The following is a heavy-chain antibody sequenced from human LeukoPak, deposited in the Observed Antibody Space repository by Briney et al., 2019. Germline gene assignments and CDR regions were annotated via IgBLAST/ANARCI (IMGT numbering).Heavy chain of an antibody. V-gene: IGHV4-31*03. CDR1: GGSISSGGYY. CDR2: SYYSGST. Sequence: SETLSLTCTVSGGSISSGGYYWSWTRQHPGKGLEWIGYSYYSGSTYYNPSLKSRVNTSIETSKNQFSLKLSSVTAADTAVYYCARGQTIFGAQLDPWGQGILVTVSS. D-gene: IGHD3-3*01. J-gene: IGHJ5*02. CDR3: ARGQTIFGAQLDP.